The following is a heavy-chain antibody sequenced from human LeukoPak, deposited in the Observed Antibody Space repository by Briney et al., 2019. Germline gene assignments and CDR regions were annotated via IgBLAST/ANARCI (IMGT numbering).Heavy chain of an antibody. J-gene: IGHJ5*02. V-gene: IGHV1-46*01. CDR1: GYTFTSYY. D-gene: IGHD4-23*01. CDR3: ARVIGGNGGWFDP. Sequence: ASVKVSCKASGYTFTSYYMHWVRHAPGQGLEWMGIINPSGGSTSYAQKFQGRVTMTRETSTSTVYMELSSLRSEDTAVYYCARVIGGNGGWFDPWGQGTLVTVSS. CDR2: INPSGGST.